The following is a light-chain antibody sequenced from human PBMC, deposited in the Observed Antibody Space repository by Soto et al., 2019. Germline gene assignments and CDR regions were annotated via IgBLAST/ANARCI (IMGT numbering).Light chain of an antibody. CDR1: SSNIGAGYD. CDR2: GNI. J-gene: IGLJ1*01. Sequence: QAVVTQPPSLSGAPGQVVTISCTGSSSNIGAGYDVHWYQQLPGTAPKLLIYGNINRPSGVPDRFSGSKSGTSASLAITGLQAEDEADYYCQSYDSSLSGYVFGAGTKLTVL. CDR3: QSYDSSLSGYV. V-gene: IGLV1-40*01.